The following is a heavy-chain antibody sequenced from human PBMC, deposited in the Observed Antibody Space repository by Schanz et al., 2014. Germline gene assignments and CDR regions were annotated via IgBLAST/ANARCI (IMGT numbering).Heavy chain of an antibody. CDR1: GFTFTNYA. D-gene: IGHD2-8*02. Sequence: DVQLLESGGGLVQPGGSLRLSCAASGFTFTNYAMSWVRQAPGKGLEWVSLISDSGDTAYYADSVKGRFTISRDNFKGAPYLQMSSLRAEDTAVYYCAKSLESCPGGRCSRGYFDYWGQGTLVTVSS. V-gene: IGHV3-23*01. J-gene: IGHJ4*02. CDR2: ISDSGDTA. CDR3: AKSLESCPGGRCSRGYFDY.